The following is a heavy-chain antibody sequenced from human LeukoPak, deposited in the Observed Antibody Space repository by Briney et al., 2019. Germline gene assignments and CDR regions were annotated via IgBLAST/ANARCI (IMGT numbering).Heavy chain of an antibody. D-gene: IGHD6-13*01. Sequence: GGSLRLSCAASGFTFSSYEMNWVRQAPGKGLEWVSYISSSGSTIYYADSVKGRFTISRDNAKNSLHLQMNSLRAEDTAVYYCARDGVGSSSWTPNWFDPWGQGTLVTVSS. V-gene: IGHV3-48*03. CDR3: ARDGVGSSSWTPNWFDP. J-gene: IGHJ5*02. CDR2: ISSSGSTI. CDR1: GFTFSSYE.